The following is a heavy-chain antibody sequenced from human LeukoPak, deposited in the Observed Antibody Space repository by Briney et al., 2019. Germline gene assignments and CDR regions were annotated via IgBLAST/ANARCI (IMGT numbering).Heavy chain of an antibody. D-gene: IGHD3-3*01. J-gene: IGHJ4*02. Sequence: GGSLRLSCAASGFTFSSYGMHWVRQAPGKGLEWVAVIWYDGSNKYYADSVKGRFTISRDNSKNTLYLQMNSLRAEDTAVYYCAGGDFWSGPSRKFDYWGQGTLVTVSS. CDR2: IWYDGSNK. V-gene: IGHV3-33*01. CDR3: AGGDFWSGPSRKFDY. CDR1: GFTFSSYG.